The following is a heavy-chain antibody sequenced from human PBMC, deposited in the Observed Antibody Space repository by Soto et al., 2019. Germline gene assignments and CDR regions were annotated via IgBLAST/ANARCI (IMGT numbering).Heavy chain of an antibody. CDR1: GGSFSGYY. CDR2: INHSGST. CDR3: ARGWGDIVVVVAATGAFDI. Sequence: QVQLQQWGAGLLKPSETLSLTCAVYGGSFSGYYWSWIRQPPGKGLEWIGEINHSGSTNYNQSLKSRLTISVDTSKNQFSLKLSSVTAAGTAVYYCARGWGDIVVVVAATGAFDIWGQGTMVTVSS. J-gene: IGHJ3*02. V-gene: IGHV4-34*01. D-gene: IGHD2-15*01.